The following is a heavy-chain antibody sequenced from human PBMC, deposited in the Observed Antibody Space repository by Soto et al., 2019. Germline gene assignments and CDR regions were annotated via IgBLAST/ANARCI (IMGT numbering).Heavy chain of an antibody. CDR2: IYHSGST. Sequence: SETLSLTCAVSGGSISSSNWWSWVRQPPGKGLEWIGEIYHSGSTNYNPSLKSRVTISVDTSKNQFSLKLNSVTAADTAVYYCARGLWDIVLVPAVIGPYYFDSWGQGTLVTVSS. D-gene: IGHD2-2*01. V-gene: IGHV4-4*02. CDR3: ARGLWDIVLVPAVIGPYYFDS. CDR1: GGSISSSNW. J-gene: IGHJ4*02.